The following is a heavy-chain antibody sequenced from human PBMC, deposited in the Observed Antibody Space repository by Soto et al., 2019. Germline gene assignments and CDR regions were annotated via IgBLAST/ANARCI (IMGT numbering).Heavy chain of an antibody. D-gene: IGHD1-26*01. CDR2: ISFSGSTI. Sequence: PGGSLRLSCAASGFTFSTYAMNWVRQAPGKGLEWLSYISFSGSTIYYADSLKGRFTISRDNARKSLYLQMNSLRVEDTAVYYCAREGYSGRLHPGHDAFDIWGQGTMVTVSS. CDR1: GFTFSTYA. V-gene: IGHV3-48*03. J-gene: IGHJ3*02. CDR3: AREGYSGRLHPGHDAFDI.